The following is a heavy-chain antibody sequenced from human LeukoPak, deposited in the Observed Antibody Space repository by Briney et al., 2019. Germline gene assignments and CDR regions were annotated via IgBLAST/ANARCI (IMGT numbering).Heavy chain of an antibody. J-gene: IGHJ4*02. D-gene: IGHD4-17*01. Sequence: GASVKVSCKASGYTFIGYYMHWVRQAPGQGLEWMGWINPNSGGTNYAQKFQGRVTMTRDTSISTAYMELSRLRSDDTAVYYCARLALPTTVTIDYWGQGTLVTVSS. CDR1: GYTFIGYY. CDR3: ARLALPTTVTIDY. CDR2: INPNSGGT. V-gene: IGHV1-2*02.